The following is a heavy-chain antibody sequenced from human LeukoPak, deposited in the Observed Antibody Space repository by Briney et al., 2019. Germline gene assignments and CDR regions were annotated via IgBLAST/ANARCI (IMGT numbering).Heavy chain of an antibody. CDR3: ARVSRSRSSGWALFDY. CDR1: GGSISSGGYS. Sequence: SQTLSLTCAVSGGSISSGGYSWSWIRQPPGKGLEWIGYIYRSGSTYYNPSLKSRVTISVDRSKNQFSLKLSSVTAADTAVYYCARVSRSRSSGWALFDYWGQGTLVTVSS. V-gene: IGHV4-30-2*01. D-gene: IGHD6-19*01. CDR2: IYRSGST. J-gene: IGHJ4*02.